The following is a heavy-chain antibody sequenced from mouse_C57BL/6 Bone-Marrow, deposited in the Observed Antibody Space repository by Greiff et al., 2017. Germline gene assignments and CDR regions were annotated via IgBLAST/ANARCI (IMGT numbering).Heavy chain of an antibody. Sequence: EVQLQEPGGGLVKPGGSLKLSCAASGFTFSDYGMHWVRQAPEKGLAWVAYISSGSSTIYYADTVKGRFTIARDNAKNTLFLQRTSLRSEYTAMYYCARHCGNYCYVDVWGTGTTVTVSS. V-gene: IGHV5-17*01. CDR1: GFTFSDYG. J-gene: IGHJ1*03. D-gene: IGHD1-1*02. CDR2: ISSGSSTI. CDR3: ARHCGNYCYVDV.